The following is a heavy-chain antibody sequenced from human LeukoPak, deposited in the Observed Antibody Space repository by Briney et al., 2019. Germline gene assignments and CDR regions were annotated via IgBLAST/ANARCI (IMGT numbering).Heavy chain of an antibody. CDR1: GYSISSGYY. V-gene: IGHV4-38-2*01. CDR3: ARYPDIVVVVAATGAFDI. D-gene: IGHD2-15*01. CDR2: IYHSGST. J-gene: IGHJ3*02. Sequence: SETLSLTCAVSGYSISSGYYWGWIRQPPGKGLEWIGSIYHSGSTYYNPSLKSRVTISVDTSNNQSSLKLSSVTAADTAVYYCARYPDIVVVVAATGAFDIWGQGTMVTVSS.